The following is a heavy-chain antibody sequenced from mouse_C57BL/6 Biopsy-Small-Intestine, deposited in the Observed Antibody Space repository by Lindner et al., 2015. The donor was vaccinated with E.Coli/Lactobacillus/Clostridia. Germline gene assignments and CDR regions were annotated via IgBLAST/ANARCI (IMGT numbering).Heavy chain of an antibody. Sequence: VQLQESGPELVKPGASVKISCKASGYPFPGYFMSWVKQSPEKSLEWIGEINPTTGGTTYNQKFKAKATLTVDKSSSTAFMQFKNLTSEDSAVYYCARSHAEGDFWGQGTTLTVSS. J-gene: IGHJ2*01. V-gene: IGHV1-42*01. CDR3: ARSHAEGDF. CDR2: INPTTGGT. CDR1: GYPFPGYF.